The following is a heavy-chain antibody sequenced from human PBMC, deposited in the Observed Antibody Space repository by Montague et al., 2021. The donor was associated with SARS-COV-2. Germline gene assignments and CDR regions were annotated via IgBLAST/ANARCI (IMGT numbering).Heavy chain of an antibody. D-gene: IGHD3-10*01. V-gene: IGHV4-34*01. CDR1: GGSFSGCY. CDR2: INHSGST. J-gene: IGHJ6*02. Sequence: SETLSLTCAVYGGSFSGCYWFWIRHRPGTGPEWSWEINHSGSTNYNPSLKSRVTISVDTSKNQFSLKLSSVTAADTAVYYCARGRRILLWFEELFPGGDYYGMDVWGQGTTVTVSS. CDR3: ARGRRILLWFEELFPGGDYYGMDV.